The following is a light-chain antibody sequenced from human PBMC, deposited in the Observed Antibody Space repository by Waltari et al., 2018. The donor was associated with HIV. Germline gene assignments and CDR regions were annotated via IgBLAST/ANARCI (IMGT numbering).Light chain of an antibody. CDR3: CSYAGTYIV. Sequence: QSALTQPASVSGSRGQSITISCTGTSSDIGAYKPVSWYQHHPAKAPNLMIYEVNSRPSGISSRFSGSKSGNTASLTISGLQAEDEADYYCCSYAGTYIVFGTGTEVTVL. V-gene: IGLV2-14*01. CDR1: SSDIGAYKP. CDR2: EVN. J-gene: IGLJ1*01.